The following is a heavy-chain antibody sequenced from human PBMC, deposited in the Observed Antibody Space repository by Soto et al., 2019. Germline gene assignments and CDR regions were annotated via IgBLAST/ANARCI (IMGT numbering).Heavy chain of an antibody. CDR3: ARRAYCSSTSCYYFDY. D-gene: IGHD2-2*01. Sequence: GESLKISCKGSGYSFTSYWIGWVRQMPGKGLEWMGIIYPGDSDTRYSPSFQGQVTISAVKSISTAYLQWSSLKASDTAMYYCARRAYCSSTSCYYFDYWGQGTLVTVSS. J-gene: IGHJ4*02. CDR1: GYSFTSYW. V-gene: IGHV5-51*01. CDR2: IYPGDSDT.